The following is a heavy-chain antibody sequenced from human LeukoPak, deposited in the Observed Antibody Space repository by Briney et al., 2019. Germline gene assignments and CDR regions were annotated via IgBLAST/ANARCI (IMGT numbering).Heavy chain of an antibody. J-gene: IGHJ3*02. Sequence: GASVKVSCKASGYTFTSYGISWVRQAPGQGLEWMGWISAYNGNTNYAQKLQGRVTMTTDTSTSTAYMELRSLRSDDTAVYYCARDRFGWQQLVQGGAFDIWGQGTMVTVSS. CDR2: ISAYNGNT. V-gene: IGHV1-18*01. CDR3: ARDRFGWQQLVQGGAFDI. CDR1: GYTFTSYG. D-gene: IGHD6-13*01.